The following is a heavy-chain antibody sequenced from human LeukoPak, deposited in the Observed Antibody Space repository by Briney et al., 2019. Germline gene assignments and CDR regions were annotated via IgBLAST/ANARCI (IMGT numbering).Heavy chain of an antibody. CDR1: GFTFDDYA. CDR2: INWNGGST. Sequence: RSGGSLRLSCAASGFTFDDYAMSWVRQVPGKGLEWVSGINWNGGSTGYADSVKGRFTISRDNAKNSLYLQMYSLRVEDTAFYYCPRRRFHSSSSEGFDYLGQGTLVTDSS. CDR3: PRRRFHSSSSEGFDY. J-gene: IGHJ4*02. D-gene: IGHD6-6*01. V-gene: IGHV3-20*04.